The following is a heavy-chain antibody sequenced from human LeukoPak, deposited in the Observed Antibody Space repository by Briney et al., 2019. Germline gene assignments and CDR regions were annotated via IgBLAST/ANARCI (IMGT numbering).Heavy chain of an antibody. CDR2: IYSGGGT. CDR3: ARTSIAVAATYGLDY. V-gene: IGHV3-53*01. D-gene: IGHD6-19*01. CDR1: GFTVSTNY. J-gene: IGHJ4*02. Sequence: GGSLRLSCAASGFTVSTNYMSWVRQAPGKGLEWVSVIYSGGGTYYADSVKGRFTISRDNSKNTPYLQMNSLRAEDTAVYYCARTSIAVAATYGLDYWGQGILVTVSS.